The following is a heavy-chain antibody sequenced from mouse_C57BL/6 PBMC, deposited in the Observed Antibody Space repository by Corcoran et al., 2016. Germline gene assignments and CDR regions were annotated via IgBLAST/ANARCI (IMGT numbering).Heavy chain of an antibody. Sequence: QVQLQQSGAELVKPGASVKISCKASGYAFSSYWMNWVKQRPGKGLEWIGQIYPGDGDANYNGKFKGKATLTADKSSSTAYMQLSSLTSEDSAVYFCARDILRLNFDYCGQGTTLTVSS. CDR2: IYPGDGDA. V-gene: IGHV1-80*01. J-gene: IGHJ2*01. CDR1: GYAFSSYW. D-gene: IGHD1-2*01. CDR3: ARDILRLNFDY.